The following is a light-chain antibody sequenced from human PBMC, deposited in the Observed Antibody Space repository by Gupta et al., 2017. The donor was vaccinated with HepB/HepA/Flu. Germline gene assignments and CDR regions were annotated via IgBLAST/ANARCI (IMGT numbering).Light chain of an antibody. CDR3: LLLYSGPRV. V-gene: IGLV7-46*01. CDR1: TGAVTSGHF. CDR2: DTT. Sequence: QAVVTQEPSLTVSPGGTVTLTLGSITGAVTSGHFPYWFQQKAGQAPRTLIYDTTNKQSWTPARFSGSLLGGKAALTLSGAQPEDEAEYYCLLLYSGPRVVGGGTKLTVL. J-gene: IGLJ3*02.